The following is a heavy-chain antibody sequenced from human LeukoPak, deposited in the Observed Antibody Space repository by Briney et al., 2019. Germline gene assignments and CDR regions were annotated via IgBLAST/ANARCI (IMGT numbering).Heavy chain of an antibody. CDR3: ARDLDRFDY. CDR1: GFTFSGFW. V-gene: IGHV3-7*03. J-gene: IGHJ4*02. Sequence: GGSLRLSCAVSGFTFSGFWMSWSRQAPGKGLEWVASINSDGSEGYYADVVKGRFTISRDNAKNSLYLQMNSLRAEDTAVYYCARDLDRFDYWGQGTLVTVSS. CDR2: INSDGSEG. D-gene: IGHD3-9*01.